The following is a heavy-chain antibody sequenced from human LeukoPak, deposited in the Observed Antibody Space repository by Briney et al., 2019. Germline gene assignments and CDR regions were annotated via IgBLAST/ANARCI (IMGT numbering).Heavy chain of an antibody. Sequence: GGSLRLSCTASGFPFSSYGMHWVRQPPGRGLEWVAFMRYDGEHSYYADSVKGRFTIARDNSHSTLYLHMNSLIAKDTAVYFCAKDLNTVVMQYFDSWGQGTLVSVSS. CDR2: MRYDGEHS. J-gene: IGHJ4*02. D-gene: IGHD2-21*01. V-gene: IGHV3-30*02. CDR1: GFPFSSYG. CDR3: AKDLNTVVMQYFDS.